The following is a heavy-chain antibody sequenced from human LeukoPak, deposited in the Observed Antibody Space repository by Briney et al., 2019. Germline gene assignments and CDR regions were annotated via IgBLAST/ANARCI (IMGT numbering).Heavy chain of an antibody. V-gene: IGHV3-30-3*01. J-gene: IGHJ4*02. CDR2: ISYDGNNK. Sequence: QSGGSLRLSCAASGFTFSSYAMHWVRQVLGKGLEWGAIISYDGNNKYYVDSVKGRFTISRDNSKNTLYLQMNSLRAEDTAVYYCATDKEGDWGQGTLVTVSS. CDR3: ATDKEGD. CDR1: GFTFSSYA.